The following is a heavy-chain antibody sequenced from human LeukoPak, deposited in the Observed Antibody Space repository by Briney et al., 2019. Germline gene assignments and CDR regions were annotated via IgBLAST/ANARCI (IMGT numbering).Heavy chain of an antibody. V-gene: IGHV3-53*01. CDR3: AEPPNDY. CDR2: IYSGGST. D-gene: IGHD1-14*01. CDR1: GFTVSSNY. Sequence: PGGSLRLSCAASGFTVSSNYMSWVRQAPGKGREWVSVIYSGGSTYYADSVKGRFTISRDNSKNTLYLQMNSLRAEETAVYYWAEPPNDYWGQGTLVTVSS. J-gene: IGHJ4*02.